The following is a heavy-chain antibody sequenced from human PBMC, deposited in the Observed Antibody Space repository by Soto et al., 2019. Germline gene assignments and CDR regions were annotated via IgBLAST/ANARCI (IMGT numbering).Heavy chain of an antibody. V-gene: IGHV3-23*01. Sequence: GGSLRLSCAASGFAVSSKYMTLVRQAPGKGLEWVSVISGSGGSTHYADSVKGRSTISRDNSKNTLYLQVNSLRAEDTAVYYCAKEADISGYHPDYWGQGTQVTVSS. CDR1: GFAVSSKY. CDR2: ISGSGGST. CDR3: AKEADISGYHPDY. J-gene: IGHJ4*02. D-gene: IGHD3-22*01.